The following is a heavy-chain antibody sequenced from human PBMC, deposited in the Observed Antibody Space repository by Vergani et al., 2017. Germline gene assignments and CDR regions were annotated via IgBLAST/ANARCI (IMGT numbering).Heavy chain of an antibody. Sequence: QVQLVQSGAEVKKPGASVKVSCKASGYTFTGYYMHWVRQAPGQGPEWMGWINPNSGGTKSAQKCQGRVTMTRDTSISTAYMELSRLRSDDTAVYYCARESAHMVRGVLYYYGMDVWGQGTTVTVSS. J-gene: IGHJ6*02. CDR3: ARESAHMVRGVLYYYGMDV. D-gene: IGHD3-10*01. CDR2: INPNSGGT. V-gene: IGHV1-2*02. CDR1: GYTFTGYY.